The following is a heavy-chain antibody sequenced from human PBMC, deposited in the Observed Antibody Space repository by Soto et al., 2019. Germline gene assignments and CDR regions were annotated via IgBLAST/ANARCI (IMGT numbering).Heavy chain of an antibody. V-gene: IGHV4-31*01. Sequence: QVQLQESGPGLVKPSQTLSLTCTVSGGSISSGGYYWSWIRQHPGKGLEWIGYIYYSGSTYYNPSLKSLVTISVDTSKNQISLKLSSVTAADTAVYYCARVVVVAATPDYWGQGTLVTVSS. J-gene: IGHJ4*02. D-gene: IGHD2-15*01. CDR3: ARVVVVAATPDY. CDR1: GGSISSGGYY. CDR2: IYYSGST.